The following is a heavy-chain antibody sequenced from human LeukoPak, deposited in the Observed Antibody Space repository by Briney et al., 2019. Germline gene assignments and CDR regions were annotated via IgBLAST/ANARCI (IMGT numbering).Heavy chain of an antibody. J-gene: IGHJ2*01. V-gene: IGHV4-59*01. D-gene: IGHD5-18*01. CDR3: ARESHRGYSYGYHWYFDL. CDR1: GGSISSYY. CDR2: IYYSGST. Sequence: SETLSLTCTVSGGSISSYYWSWIRQPPGKGLEWIGYIYYSGSTNYNPSLKSRVTISVDTSKNQFSLKLSSVTAADTAVYYCARESHRGYSYGYHWYFDLWGRGTLVTVSS.